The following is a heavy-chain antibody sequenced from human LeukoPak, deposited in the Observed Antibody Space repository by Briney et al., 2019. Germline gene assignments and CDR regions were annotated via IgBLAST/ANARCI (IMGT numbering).Heavy chain of an antibody. J-gene: IGHJ5*02. D-gene: IGHD2-15*01. CDR2: INPNSGVT. CDR3: ARGTDCSGGRCYTSWFDP. Sequence: ASVKVSCKAPGYTFTGHYIYWVRQAPGQGLEWMGWINPNSGVTNYAQNFQGRVTMTRDTSISTAYMELNGLISDDTAVYYCARGTDCSGGRCYTSWFDPWGQGTLVTVSS. CDR1: GYTFTGHY. V-gene: IGHV1-2*02.